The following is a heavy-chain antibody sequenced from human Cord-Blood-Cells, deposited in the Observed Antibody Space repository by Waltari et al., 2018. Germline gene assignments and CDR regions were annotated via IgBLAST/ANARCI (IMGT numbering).Heavy chain of an antibody. V-gene: IGHV1-2*04. CDR3: ARGRGGRDAFDI. J-gene: IGHJ3*02. CDR1: GYTFTGYY. CDR2: INPNSGGT. D-gene: IGHD3-16*01. Sequence: QVQLVQSGAEVKKPGASVKVSCKASGYTFTGYYMHWVRQAPGQGLEWRGGINPNSGGTNSSKKFQGWVTMTRDTSISTAYMELSRLRSDDTAVYYCARGRGGRDAFDIWGQGTMVTVSS.